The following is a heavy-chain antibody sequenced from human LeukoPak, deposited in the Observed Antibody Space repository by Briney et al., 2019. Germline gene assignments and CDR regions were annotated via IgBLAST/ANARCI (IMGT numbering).Heavy chain of an antibody. V-gene: IGHV4-34*01. CDR2: INHSGST. CDR1: GGSFSGYY. J-gene: IGHJ5*02. CDR3: ASHPVSPFAP. Sequence: SETLSLTCAVYGGSFSGYYWSWIRQPPGKGLEWIGEINHSGSTNYNPSLKSRVTISVDTSKNQFSLKLSSVTAADTAVYYCASHPVSPFAPGGQGPLVTVSS.